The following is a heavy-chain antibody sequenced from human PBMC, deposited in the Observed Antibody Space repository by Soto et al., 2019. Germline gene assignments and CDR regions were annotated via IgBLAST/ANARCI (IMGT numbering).Heavy chain of an antibody. CDR1: GGSISSYY. CDR3: ARQLVRSPPPDAFDI. V-gene: IGHV4-59*08. CDR2: IYYSGST. Sequence: PSETLSLTCTVSGGSISSYYWSWIRQPPGKGLEWIGYIYYSGSTNYNPSLKSRVTISVDTSKNQFSLKLSSVTAADTAVYYCARQLVRSPPPDAFDIWGQGTMVTVSS. J-gene: IGHJ3*02. D-gene: IGHD6-13*01.